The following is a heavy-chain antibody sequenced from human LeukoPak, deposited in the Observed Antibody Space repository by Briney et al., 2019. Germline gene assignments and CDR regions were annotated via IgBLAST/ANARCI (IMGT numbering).Heavy chain of an antibody. D-gene: IGHD3-22*01. Sequence: SETLSLTCTVSGGSISSGGYYWSWIRQHPGKGLEWIGYIYYSGSTYYNPSLKSRVTISVDTSKNQFSLKLSSVTAADTAVYYCARESTTTYYYDSSGYFYYWYFDLWGRGTLVTVSS. CDR3: ARESTTTYYYDSSGYFYYWYFDL. J-gene: IGHJ2*01. CDR2: IYYSGST. V-gene: IGHV4-31*03. CDR1: GGSISSGGYY.